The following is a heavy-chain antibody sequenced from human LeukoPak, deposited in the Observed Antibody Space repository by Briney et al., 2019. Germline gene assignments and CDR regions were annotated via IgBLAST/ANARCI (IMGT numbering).Heavy chain of an antibody. CDR2: ISYDGSNK. V-gene: IGHV3-30-3*01. Sequence: GRSLRLSCAASGFTFSSYAMHWVRQAPGKGLEWVAVISYDGSNKYYADSVKGRFTISRDNSKNTLYLQMNSLRAEDTAVYYCARVNYYGSGSYYEYYFDYWGQGTLVTVSS. CDR1: GFTFSSYA. CDR3: ARVNYYGSGSYYEYYFDY. J-gene: IGHJ4*02. D-gene: IGHD3-10*01.